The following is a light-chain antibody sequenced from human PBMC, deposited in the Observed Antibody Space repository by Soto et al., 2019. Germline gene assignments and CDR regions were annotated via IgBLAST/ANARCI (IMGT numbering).Light chain of an antibody. Sequence: AIQMTQSPSSLSASVGDRVTITCRARQGIRNDLGCYQQKPGKAPKLLIYAASNLQSGVPSRFSGSGSGTDFTLTISSLQPEDFATYYCRQDHHYPRTFGQGTKVEIK. J-gene: IGKJ1*01. V-gene: IGKV1-6*01. CDR2: AAS. CDR3: RQDHHYPRT. CDR1: QGIRND.